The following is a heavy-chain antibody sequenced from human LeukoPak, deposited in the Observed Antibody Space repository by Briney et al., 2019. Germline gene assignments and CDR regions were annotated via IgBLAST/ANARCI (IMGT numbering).Heavy chain of an antibody. CDR2: ISGSGGST. CDR3: ATSPYNWNDGYFDY. V-gene: IGHV3-23*01. Sequence: SGGSLRLSCAASGFTFSSYAMSWVRQAPGRGLEWVSAISGSGGSTYYADSVKGRFTISRDNSKNTLYLQMNSLRAEDTAVYYCATSPYNWNDGYFDYWGQGTLVTVSS. J-gene: IGHJ4*02. D-gene: IGHD1-20*01. CDR1: GFTFSSYA.